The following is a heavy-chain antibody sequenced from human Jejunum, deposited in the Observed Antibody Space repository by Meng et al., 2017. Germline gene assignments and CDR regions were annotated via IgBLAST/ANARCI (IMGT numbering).Heavy chain of an antibody. Sequence: GGSLRLSCAASGFTFGSYWMHWVRHAPGKGLLWVSRINTDGTYIHYADSVRGRFTISRDNAKNTLYLQMNTLRVADTAVSYCIRDSFTNVWYKGMDVWGQGTTVTVSS. CDR3: IRDSFTNVWYKGMDV. D-gene: IGHD1-14*01. V-gene: IGHV3-74*01. J-gene: IGHJ6*02. CDR2: INTDGTYI. CDR1: GFTFGSYW.